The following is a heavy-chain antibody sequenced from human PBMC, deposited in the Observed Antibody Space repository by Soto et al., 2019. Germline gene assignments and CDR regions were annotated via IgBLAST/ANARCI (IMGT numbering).Heavy chain of an antibody. CDR1: GYSFTGYY. CDR2: INPNSGNT. CDR3: AAFRVAIRDHYYGMDV. V-gene: IGHV1-2*02. J-gene: IGHJ6*02. Sequence: ASVKVSRKASGYSFTGYYMHWVRQAHGQGLEWMGWINPNSGNTNYAQKFQERVTITRDMSTSTAYMELSSLRSEDTAVYYCAAFRVAIRDHYYGMDVWGQGTTVTVSS. D-gene: IGHD3-10*01.